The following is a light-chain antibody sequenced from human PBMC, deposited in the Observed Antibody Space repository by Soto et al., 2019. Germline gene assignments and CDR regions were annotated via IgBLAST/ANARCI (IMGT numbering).Light chain of an antibody. J-gene: IGKJ2*01. CDR2: DAS. Sequence: EVVMTQSPATLSVSPGERATLSCRASQSVSRNLAWYQQRPGRAPRLLIYDASTRATNIPTRFSGSGSGTEFTPTISTLQSEDVAAYYCQQYHPWPLYTFGQGTKLEIK. CDR3: QQYHPWPLYT. CDR1: QSVSRN. V-gene: IGKV3-15*01.